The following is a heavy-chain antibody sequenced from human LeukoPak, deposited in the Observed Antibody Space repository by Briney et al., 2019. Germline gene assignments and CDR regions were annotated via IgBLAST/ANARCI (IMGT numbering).Heavy chain of an antibody. CDR2: INHSGST. V-gene: IGHV4-34*01. CDR1: GGSFSGYY. J-gene: IGHJ4*02. Sequence: PSETLSLTCAVYGGSFSGYYWSWIRQPPGKGLEWIGEINHSGSTNCNPSLKSRVTISVDTSKNQFSLKLSSVTAADTAVYYCARGRILYYYDSSGYYARYFDYWGQGTLVTVSS. CDR3: ARGRILYYYDSSGYYARYFDY. D-gene: IGHD3-22*01.